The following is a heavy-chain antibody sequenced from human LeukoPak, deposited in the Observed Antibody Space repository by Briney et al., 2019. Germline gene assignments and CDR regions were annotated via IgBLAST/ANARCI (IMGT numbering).Heavy chain of an antibody. Sequence: SETLSLTCAVYGGSFSGYYWSWIRQPPGKGLEWTGEINHSGSTNYNPSLKSRVTISVDTSKNQFSLKLSSVTAADTAVYYCARGRLYNWNGKGLSWFDPWGQGTLVTVSS. J-gene: IGHJ5*02. V-gene: IGHV4-34*01. D-gene: IGHD1-1*01. CDR2: INHSGST. CDR3: ARGRLYNWNGKGLSWFDP. CDR1: GGSFSGYY.